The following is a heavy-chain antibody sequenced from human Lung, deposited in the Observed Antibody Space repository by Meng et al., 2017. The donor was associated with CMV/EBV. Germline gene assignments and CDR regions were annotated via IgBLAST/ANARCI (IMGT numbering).Heavy chain of an antibody. Sequence: QLQVVPSGAEVKKPGASVRVSCKASGYTFTHHGISWIRQAPGQGLEWMGWISCYNGDTNYAQKLQGRVTMTTDTSTNTAYMDLRGLRSDDTAVYYCARDPSNTSGRYAYFDYWGQGTLVTVSS. CDR3: ARDPSNTSGRYAYFDY. CDR1: GYTFTHHG. V-gene: IGHV1-18*01. CDR2: ISCYNGDT. D-gene: IGHD6-19*01. J-gene: IGHJ4*02.